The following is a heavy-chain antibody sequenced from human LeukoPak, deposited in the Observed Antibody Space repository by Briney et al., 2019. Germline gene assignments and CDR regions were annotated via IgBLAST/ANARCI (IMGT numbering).Heavy chain of an antibody. Sequence: GGSLRLSCAASGFTVSSNYMSWVRQAPGKGLEWVSVIYSGGSTYYADSVKGRFTISRDNSKNTLYLQMNSLRAEDTAVYYCASVVHSSSWYASDYWGQGTLVTVSS. D-gene: IGHD6-13*01. J-gene: IGHJ4*02. CDR3: ASVVHSSSWYASDY. V-gene: IGHV3-66*01. CDR2: IYSGGST. CDR1: GFTVSSNY.